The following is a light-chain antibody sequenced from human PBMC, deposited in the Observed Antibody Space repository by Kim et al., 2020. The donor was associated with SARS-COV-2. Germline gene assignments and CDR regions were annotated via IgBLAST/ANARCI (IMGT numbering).Light chain of an antibody. V-gene: IGKV1-39*01. CDR2: AAS. CDR3: QQSYSTSYT. Sequence: DIQMTQSPSSLSASVGDRVTITCRASQRISSYLNWYQQKPGKAPKLLIYAASSLQSGVPSRFSGSGSGTDFTLTISSLQPEDFATYIWQQSYSTSYTLGQGTRLEI. J-gene: IGKJ2*01. CDR1: QRISSY.